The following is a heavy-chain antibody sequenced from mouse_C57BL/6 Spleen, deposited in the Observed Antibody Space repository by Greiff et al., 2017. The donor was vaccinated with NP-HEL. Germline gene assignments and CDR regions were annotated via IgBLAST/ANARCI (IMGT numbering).Heavy chain of an antibody. CDR2: IHPNSGST. J-gene: IGHJ2*01. Sequence: QVQLQQPGAELVKPGASVKLSCKASGYTFTSYWMHWVKQRPGQGLEWIGMIHPNSGSTNYNEKLKSKATLTVDKSSSTAYMQLSSLTSEDSAIFYCARDIDGISDGYWGQGTPLTVSS. CDR1: GYTFTSYW. CDR3: ARDIDGISDGY. V-gene: IGHV1-64*01.